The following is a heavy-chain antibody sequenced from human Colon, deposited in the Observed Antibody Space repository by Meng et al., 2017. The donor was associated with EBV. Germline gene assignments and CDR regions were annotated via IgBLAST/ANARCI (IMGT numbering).Heavy chain of an antibody. V-gene: IGHV4-34*12. CDR3: ARRPTGIDY. CDR2: IIHGGSP. CDR1: AGALSGAY. D-gene: IGHD2-8*02. Sequence: QRRQGGEGLLKPPEPLPLTCAVNAGALSGAYWNWIRQPPGKGLEWIGEIIHGGSPSYNPSLKSRVTISIDTSKNQLSLMLSSVTAADTAVYYCARRPTGIDYWGQGTLVTVSS. J-gene: IGHJ4*02.